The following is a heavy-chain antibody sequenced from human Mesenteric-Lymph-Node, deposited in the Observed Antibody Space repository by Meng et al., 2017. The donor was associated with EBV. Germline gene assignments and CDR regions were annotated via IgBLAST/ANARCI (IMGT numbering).Heavy chain of an antibody. CDR1: GGSLSGYY. CDR3: ARAGAYYDVLTGFDY. Sequence: QVQLQESGPGLVKPSETLSLTCAVYGGSLSGYYWSWIRQPPGKGLEWIGEITHSGSTNYNPSLKSRVTISVDTSKNQFSLWLKSVTAADTAIYYCARAGAYYDVLTGFDYWGQGTLVTVSS. V-gene: IGHV4-34*10. J-gene: IGHJ4*02. D-gene: IGHD3-9*01. CDR2: ITHSGST.